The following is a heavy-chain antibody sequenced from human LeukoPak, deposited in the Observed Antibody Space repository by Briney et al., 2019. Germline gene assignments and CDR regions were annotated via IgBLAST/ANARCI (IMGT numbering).Heavy chain of an antibody. J-gene: IGHJ4*02. CDR2: ISAYNGNT. D-gene: IGHD3-9*01. V-gene: IGHV1-18*01. CDR1: GGTFSSYG. Sequence: ASVKVSCKASGGTFSSYGISWVRQAPGQGLEWMGWISAYNGNTNYAQKLQGRVTMTTDTSTSTAYMELRSLRSDDTAVYYCARSRMNYDILTGYYIGYYFDYWGQGTLVTVSS. CDR3: ARSRMNYDILTGYYIGYYFDY.